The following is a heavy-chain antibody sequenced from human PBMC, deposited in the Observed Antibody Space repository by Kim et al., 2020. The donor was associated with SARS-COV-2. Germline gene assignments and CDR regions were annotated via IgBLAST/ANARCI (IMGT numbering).Heavy chain of an antibody. D-gene: IGHD2-2*01. V-gene: IGHV4-38-2*02. Sequence: SETLSLTCTVSDYSISSGYYWGWIRQAPGKGLEWIATIHQNGNTYYNPSLKNRVTISMDTSKNQFSLNLSSVTAADTAVFYCAADSYAWYRFDYWGRGT. J-gene: IGHJ4*02. CDR2: IHQNGNT. CDR1: DYSISSGYY. CDR3: AADSYAWYRFDY.